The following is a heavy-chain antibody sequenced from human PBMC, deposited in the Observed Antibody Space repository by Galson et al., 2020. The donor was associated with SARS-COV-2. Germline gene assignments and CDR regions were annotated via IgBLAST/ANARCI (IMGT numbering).Heavy chain of an antibody. CDR3: ARGLCGGDCYED. J-gene: IGHJ1*01. V-gene: IGHV3-21*01. CDR1: GFTFSDYF. D-gene: IGHD2-21*02. CDR2: ISGSSNRI. Sequence: GGSLRLSCAASGFTFSDYFINWVRQAPGKGLEWVSAISGSSNRIYYADSVKGRFTISRDNAKNSVYLQMNSLRAEDTAVYYCARGLCGGDCYEDWGQGTLVTVSS.